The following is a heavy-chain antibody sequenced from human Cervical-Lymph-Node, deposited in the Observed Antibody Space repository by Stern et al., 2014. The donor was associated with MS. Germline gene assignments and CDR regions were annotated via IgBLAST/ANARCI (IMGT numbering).Heavy chain of an antibody. V-gene: IGHV1-2*02. CDR1: GYTFTGYY. D-gene: IGHD5-24*01. J-gene: IGHJ4*02. CDR2: IIPNNGDT. Sequence: QVQLVESGAEVKKPGASVKVSCKASGYTFTGYYIHWVRQAPGQGLEWMGWIIPNNGDTNYAQNFQGRVTMTRDTSISTAYMGLSRLRSDDTAVYYCAKDGYNYWGQGTLVTVSS. CDR3: AKDGYNY.